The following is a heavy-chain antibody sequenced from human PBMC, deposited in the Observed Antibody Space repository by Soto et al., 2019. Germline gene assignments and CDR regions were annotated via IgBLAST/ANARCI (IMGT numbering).Heavy chain of an antibody. D-gene: IGHD3-10*01. V-gene: IGHV4-61*01. CDR2: IYYSGST. CDR3: ARDHSEPGQTLPYGMDV. CDR1: GGSVSSGSYY. J-gene: IGHJ6*02. Sequence: NPSETLSLTGTVSGGSVSSGSYYWSWIRQPPGKGLEWIGYIYYSGSTNYNPSLKSRVTISVDTSKNQFSLKLSSVTAADTAVYYCARDHSEPGQTLPYGMDVWGQGTTVTVSS.